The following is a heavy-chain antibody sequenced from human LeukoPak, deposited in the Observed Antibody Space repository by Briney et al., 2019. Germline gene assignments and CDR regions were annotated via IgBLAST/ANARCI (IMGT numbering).Heavy chain of an antibody. V-gene: IGHV3-33*06. Sequence: GGSLRLSCAASGFTFSSYGMHWVRQAPGKGLEWVAVIWYDGSNKYYADSVKGRFTISRDNSKNTLYLQMNSLRAEDTAVYCCAKALYGDYNCFDPGGQGPLVTVSS. D-gene: IGHD4-17*01. CDR1: GFTFSSYG. CDR2: IWYDGSNK. CDR3: AKALYGDYNCFDP. J-gene: IGHJ5*02.